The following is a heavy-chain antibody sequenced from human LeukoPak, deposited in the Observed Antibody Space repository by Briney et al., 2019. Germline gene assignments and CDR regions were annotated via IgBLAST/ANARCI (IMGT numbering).Heavy chain of an antibody. CDR3: AITGVGSGSYFDY. CDR2: ISGSGGST. D-gene: IGHD3-10*01. CDR1: GFTFSSYG. J-gene: IGHJ4*02. V-gene: IGHV3-23*01. Sequence: PGGSLRLSCAASGFTFSSYGMSWVRQAPGKGLEWVSAISGSGGSTYYADSVKGRFAISRDNSKNTLYLQMNSLRAEDTAVYYCAITGVGSGSYFDYWGQGTLVTVSS.